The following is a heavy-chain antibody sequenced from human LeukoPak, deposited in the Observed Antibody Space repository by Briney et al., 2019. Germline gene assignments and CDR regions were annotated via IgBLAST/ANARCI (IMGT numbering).Heavy chain of an antibody. V-gene: IGHV4-39*01. CDR2: SCYSGNT. Sequence: PSETLSLTCTISGGSISGGNFYWAWIRQPPGKGLDCIASSCYSGNTYYSPSLKRRVTISVETSKTQFSLRLRSMTAADTAVYYCARLHASAWMQLWFTNWGQGTLVTVSS. J-gene: IGHJ4*02. D-gene: IGHD5-18*01. CDR3: ARLHASAWMQLWFTN. CDR1: GGSISGGNFY.